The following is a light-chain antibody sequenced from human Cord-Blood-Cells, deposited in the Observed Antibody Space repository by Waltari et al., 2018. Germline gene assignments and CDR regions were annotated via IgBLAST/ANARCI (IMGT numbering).Light chain of an antibody. V-gene: IGKV3-20*01. J-gene: IGKJ2*01. CDR1: QSVSSSY. CDR3: QQYGSSPGT. Sequence: EIVLTQSPCTLSLSPGERATLSCRASQSVSSSYLAWYQQKPGQPPRLLIYGASSRATGIPDRFSGSGSGTDFTLTISRLEPEDFAVYYCQQYGSSPGTFGQGTKLEIK. CDR2: GAS.